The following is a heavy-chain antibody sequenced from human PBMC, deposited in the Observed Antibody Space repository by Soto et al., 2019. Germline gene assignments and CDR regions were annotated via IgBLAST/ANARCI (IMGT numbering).Heavy chain of an antibody. CDR3: AALTTLQIGGYGTRRYSGMDV. V-gene: IGHV1-69*06. CDR2: IIPLFNTP. CDR1: GDTFSNFNRYT. J-gene: IGHJ6*01. Sequence: QVQLVQSGAEVKKPGASVRVSCTASGDTFSNFNRYTISWVRQGHGQGLEWMGGIIPLFNTPTYAQKFQARVTISADKTTNTTYMELTSLTSEDAAVYYCAALTTLQIGGYGTRRYSGMDVWGQGTTVAVSS. D-gene: IGHD5-18*01.